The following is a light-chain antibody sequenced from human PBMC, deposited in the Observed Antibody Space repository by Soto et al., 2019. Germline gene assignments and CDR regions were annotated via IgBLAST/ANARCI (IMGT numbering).Light chain of an antibody. CDR2: EVS. J-gene: IGLJ3*02. CDR3: SSFTSGGTL. CDR1: SSDVGGYDY. V-gene: IGLV2-14*01. Sequence: QSALTQPATVSGSPGQPITISCTGTSSDVGGYDYVSWYQQHPGQVPKLIIYEVSIRASGVSNRFSASKSANTASLTISGLQPEDEADYYCSSFTSGGTLFGGGTKVTVL.